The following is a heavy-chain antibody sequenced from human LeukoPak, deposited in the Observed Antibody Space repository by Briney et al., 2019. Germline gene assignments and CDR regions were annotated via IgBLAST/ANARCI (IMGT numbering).Heavy chain of an antibody. CDR2: INPSGGST. CDR1: GYSFTSYY. Sequence: ASVKVSCKASGYSFTSYYMHWVRQAPGQGLEWMGIINPSGGSTSYAQKFQGRVTMTRDMSTSTVYMELSSLRSEDTAVYYCAGSSLVRYSSGWYWFDPWGQGTLVTVSS. D-gene: IGHD6-19*01. J-gene: IGHJ5*02. CDR3: AGSSLVRYSSGWYWFDP. V-gene: IGHV1-46*01.